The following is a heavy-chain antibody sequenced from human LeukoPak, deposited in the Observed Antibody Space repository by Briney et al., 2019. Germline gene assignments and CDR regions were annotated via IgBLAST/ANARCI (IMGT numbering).Heavy chain of an antibody. V-gene: IGHV3-30*02. D-gene: IGHD3-22*01. CDR3: ATPKAGYYPFES. Sequence: PGGSLRLSCAASGFSFSTYDMHWVRQAPGKGLGWLAFIRYDGSYQYYADSVNGRFTISRDNSKNTLYLQMNSLRPEDTAVYYCATPKAGYYPFESWGQGTLVTVSS. CDR2: IRYDGSYQ. CDR1: GFSFSTYD. J-gene: IGHJ4*02.